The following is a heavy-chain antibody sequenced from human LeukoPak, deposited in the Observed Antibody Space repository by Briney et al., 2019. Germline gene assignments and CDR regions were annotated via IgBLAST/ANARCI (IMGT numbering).Heavy chain of an antibody. D-gene: IGHD5-18*01. Sequence: PGGSLRPSCEASGFTFRSHAMYWVRQAPGKGLEWVAGIFGSGGSPHYADPVKGRFTISRDNSRNTVYLQINSLRAEDTAVYYCGKTTVGYSSGQKPAWPVDYWGQGTLVTVSS. CDR3: GKTTVGYSSGQKPAWPVDY. V-gene: IGHV3-23*01. J-gene: IGHJ4*02. CDR2: IFGSGGSP. CDR1: GFTFRSHA.